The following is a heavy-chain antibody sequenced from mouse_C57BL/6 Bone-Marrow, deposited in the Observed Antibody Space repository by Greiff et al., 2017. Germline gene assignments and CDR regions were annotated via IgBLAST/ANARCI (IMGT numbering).Heavy chain of an antibody. J-gene: IGHJ2*01. CDR3: ARQSGGLPYYFDY. Sequence: DVQLVESGGGLVQPGESLKLSCESNEYEFPSHDMSWVRKTPEKRLELVAAINSDGGSTSYPDTMERRFIISRDNTKKTLYLQMSSLRSEETALDYCARQSGGLPYYFDYWGQGTTLTVSS. CDR1: EYEFPSHD. CDR2: INSDGGST. V-gene: IGHV5-2*01. D-gene: IGHD1-3*01.